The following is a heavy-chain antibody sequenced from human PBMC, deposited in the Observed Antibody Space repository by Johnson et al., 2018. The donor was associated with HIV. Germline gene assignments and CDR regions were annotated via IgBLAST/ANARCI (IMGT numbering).Heavy chain of an antibody. CDR3: AKPETGELSDAFDI. Sequence: QVQLVESGGGLVQPGGSLRLSCAASGFTFSSYAMHWVRQAPGKGLEWVAVISYDGSYQYYADSAKGRFTISRDNSKNTLYLQMNSLRAEDTALYYCAKPETGELSDAFDIWGQGTMVTVSS. D-gene: IGHD7-27*01. CDR2: ISYDGSYQ. CDR1: GFTFSSYA. V-gene: IGHV3-30*04. J-gene: IGHJ3*02.